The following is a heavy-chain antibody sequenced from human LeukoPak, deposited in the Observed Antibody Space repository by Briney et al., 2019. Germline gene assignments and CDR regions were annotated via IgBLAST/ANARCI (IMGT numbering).Heavy chain of an antibody. CDR3: ARVRSSSWHYFDY. J-gene: IGHJ4*02. CDR2: IYYSGST. CDR1: GGSISSSSYY. D-gene: IGHD6-13*01. Sequence: PSETLSLTCTVSGGSISSSSYYWGWIRQPPGKGLEWIGSIYYSGSTYYNPSLKSRVTISVDTSKNQFSLKLSSVTAADTAVYYCARVRSSSWHYFDYWGQGTLVTVSS. V-gene: IGHV4-39*07.